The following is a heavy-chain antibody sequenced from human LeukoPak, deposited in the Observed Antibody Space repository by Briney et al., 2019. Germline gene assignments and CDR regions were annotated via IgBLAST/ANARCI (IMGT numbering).Heavy chain of an antibody. V-gene: IGHV4-39*02. J-gene: IGHJ6*02. CDR1: GGSVNSGSYY. CDR2: FYYTGST. CDR3: ARDHDLVTYYYYYGMDV. Sequence: SETLSLTCTVSGGSVNSGSYYWNWIRQPPGKGLEWIGSFYYTGSTYYNPSLKSRVTISVDTSKNQFSLKLSSVTAADTAVYYCARDHDLVTYYYYYGMDVWGQGTTVTVSS. D-gene: IGHD3-3*01.